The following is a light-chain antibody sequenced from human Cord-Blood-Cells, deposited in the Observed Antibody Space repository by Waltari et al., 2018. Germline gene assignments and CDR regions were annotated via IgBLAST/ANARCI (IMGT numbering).Light chain of an antibody. V-gene: IGLV3-1*01. CDR2: QDS. J-gene: IGLJ2*01. Sequence: SYELPQPPSVSVSPGQTASIPCSGDTLGDKYACWYQQKPGQPPVLIIYQDSKRPPGIPERFSGSNSGNTATLTISGTQAMDEADYYCQAWDSSTAWVFGGGTKLTVL. CDR1: TLGDKY. CDR3: QAWDSSTAWV.